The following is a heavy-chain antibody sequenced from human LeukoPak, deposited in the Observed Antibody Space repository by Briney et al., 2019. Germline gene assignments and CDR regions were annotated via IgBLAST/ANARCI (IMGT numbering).Heavy chain of an antibody. Sequence: GGSLRLSCAASGFTVSSNYMSGVRHAPGKGLGWVSIIYSGRCTHYAEFVKRRFTISRDNSKNKLYLQMSGLGTEDSSVYYCAREHHWGQGTLVTVSS. V-gene: IGHV3-66*02. CDR1: GFTVSSNY. J-gene: IGHJ5*02. CDR3: AREHH. CDR2: IYSGRCT.